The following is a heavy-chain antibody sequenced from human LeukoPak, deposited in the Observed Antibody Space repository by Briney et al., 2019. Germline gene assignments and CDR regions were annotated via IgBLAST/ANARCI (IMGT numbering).Heavy chain of an antibody. J-gene: IGHJ4*02. CDR1: GXTVSSNY. D-gene: IGHD4-17*01. CDR3: ARVFQTVTYDDGDY. V-gene: IGHV3-66*01. Sequence: PGGSLRLSCAASGXTVSSNYMSWVRQAPGKGLEWVSVIYSGGTTFYADSVKGRFTISRDNSKNTLYLQMDSLRAEDTAVYYCARVFQTVTYDDGDYWGQGILVTVSS. CDR2: IYSGGTT.